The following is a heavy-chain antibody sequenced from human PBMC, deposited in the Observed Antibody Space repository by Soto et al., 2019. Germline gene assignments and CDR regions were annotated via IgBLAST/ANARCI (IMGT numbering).Heavy chain of an antibody. Sequence: GGSLRLSCAASGFTFSDYYMSWIRQAPGKGLEWVSYISSSSSYTNYADSVKGRFTISRDNAKNSLYLQMNSLRAEDTAVYYCARVEMATITQDYWGQGTLVTVSS. CDR1: GFTFSDYY. J-gene: IGHJ4*02. V-gene: IGHV3-11*05. CDR3: ARVEMATITQDY. D-gene: IGHD5-12*01. CDR2: ISSSSSYT.